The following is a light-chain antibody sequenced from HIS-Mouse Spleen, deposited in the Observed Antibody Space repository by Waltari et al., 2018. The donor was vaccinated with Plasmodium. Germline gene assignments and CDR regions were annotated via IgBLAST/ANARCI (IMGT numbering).Light chain of an antibody. CDR3: CSYAGSSTFVV. V-gene: IGLV2-23*03. J-gene: IGLJ2*01. Sequence: QSALTQPASVSGSPGQSITISCTGTSSDVGSYNLVPWYQQPPGKAPKRMIYEGSKRPSGVSNRFSGSKSGNTASLTISGLQAEDEADYYCCSYAGSSTFVVFGGGTKLTVL. CDR2: EGS. CDR1: SSDVGSYNL.